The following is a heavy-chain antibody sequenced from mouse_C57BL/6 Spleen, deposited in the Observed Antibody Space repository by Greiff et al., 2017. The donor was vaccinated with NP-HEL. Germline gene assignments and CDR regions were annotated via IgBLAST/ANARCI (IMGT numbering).Heavy chain of an antibody. Sequence: EVQRVDSGGGLVQSGRSLRLSCATSGFTFSDFYMEWVRQAPGKGLEWIAASRNKANDYTTEYSASVKGRFIVSRDTSQSILYLQMNALRAEDTAIYYCARDAGGNWAWFAYWGQGTLVTVSA. CDR2: SRNKANDYTT. CDR3: ARDAGGNWAWFAY. J-gene: IGHJ3*01. D-gene: IGHD4-1*01. V-gene: IGHV7-1*01. CDR1: GFTFSDFY.